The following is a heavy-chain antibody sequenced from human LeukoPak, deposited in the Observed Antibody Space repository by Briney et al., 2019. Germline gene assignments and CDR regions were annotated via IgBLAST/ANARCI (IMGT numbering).Heavy chain of an antibody. D-gene: IGHD6-13*01. CDR1: GFTFSTYS. CDR2: ISSSSSYI. Sequence: GGSLRLSCAASGFTFSTYSMNWVRQAPGKGLEWVSSISSSSSYIYYADSVKGRFTISRDNAKNSLYLQMNSLRAEDTAVYYCARGPRNSSSYQYFQHWGQGTLVSVSS. V-gene: IGHV3-21*01. J-gene: IGHJ1*01. CDR3: ARGPRNSSSYQYFQH.